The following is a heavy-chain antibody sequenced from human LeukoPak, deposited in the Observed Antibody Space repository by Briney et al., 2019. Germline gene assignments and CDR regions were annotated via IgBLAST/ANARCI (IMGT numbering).Heavy chain of an antibody. D-gene: IGHD6-19*01. V-gene: IGHV4-34*01. CDR2: INHSGST. Sequence: SETLSLTCAVYGGSFSGYYWSWIRQPLGKGLEWIGEINHSGSTNYNPSLKSRVTISVDTSKNQFSLKLSSVTAADTAVYYCARAAGTGTFDIWGQGTMVTVSS. J-gene: IGHJ3*02. CDR3: ARAAGTGTFDI. CDR1: GGSFSGYY.